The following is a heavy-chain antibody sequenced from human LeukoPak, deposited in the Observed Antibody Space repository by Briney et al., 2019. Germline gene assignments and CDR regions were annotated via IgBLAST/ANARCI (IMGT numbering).Heavy chain of an antibody. Sequence: GGSLRLSCAASGSTFSSYSMNWVRQAPGRGLEYVSAISSNGGSTYYANSVKGRFTISRDNSKNTLYLQMGSLRAEDMAVYYCARDGALSSSWPYYYYYYMDVWGKGTTVTVSS. CDR3: ARDGALSSSWPYYYYYYMDV. J-gene: IGHJ6*03. CDR1: GSTFSSYS. CDR2: ISSNGGST. D-gene: IGHD6-13*01. V-gene: IGHV3-64*01.